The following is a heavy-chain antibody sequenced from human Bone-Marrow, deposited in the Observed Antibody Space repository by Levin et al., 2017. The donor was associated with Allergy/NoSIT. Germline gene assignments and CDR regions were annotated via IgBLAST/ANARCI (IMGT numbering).Heavy chain of an antibody. V-gene: IGHV5-51*01. CDR3: ARKEAGYGSETIDY. J-gene: IGHJ4*02. D-gene: IGHD3-10*01. Sequence: GESLKISCKASGYLFTDFWIGWVRQLPGKGLEWMGIIYPGGSDARYRPSFQGQVSISVDKSINTVYLQWSSLKASDTATYFCARKEAGYGSETIDYWGQGTRVTVSS. CDR1: GYLFTDFW. CDR2: IYPGGSDA.